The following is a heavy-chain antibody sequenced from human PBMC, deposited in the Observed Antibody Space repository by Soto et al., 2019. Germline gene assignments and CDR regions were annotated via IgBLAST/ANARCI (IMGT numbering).Heavy chain of an antibody. CDR3: VKDLRPNRGWFGP. Sequence: PGGSLRLSCAASGFNFYNYAMTWVRQAPGKGLEWVSGISGDGTRTYYGDSVKGRFTISRDNSKNTVFLQMNSLRAEDTALYYCVKDLRPNRGWFGPWGQGTRATVSS. CDR2: ISGDGTRT. CDR1: GFNFYNYA. V-gene: IGHV3-23*01. D-gene: IGHD3-3*01. J-gene: IGHJ5*02.